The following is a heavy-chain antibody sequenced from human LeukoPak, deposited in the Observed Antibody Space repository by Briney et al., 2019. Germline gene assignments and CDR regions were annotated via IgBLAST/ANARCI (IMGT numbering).Heavy chain of an antibody. CDR1: GGSISSYY. CDR3: ARYFSGTTDY. V-gene: IGHV4-59*01. Sequence: SSETLSLTCTVSGGSISSYYWSWIRQPPGKGLEWVGYIYYSWSTNYNPSLKSRVTISVDTSKNQFSLKVSSVTAADTDVYYCARYFSGTTDYWGQGTLVTVSS. D-gene: IGHD1-1*01. CDR2: IYYSWST. J-gene: IGHJ4*02.